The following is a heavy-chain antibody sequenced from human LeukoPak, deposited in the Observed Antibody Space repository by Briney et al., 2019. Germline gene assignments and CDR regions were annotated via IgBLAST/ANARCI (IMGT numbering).Heavy chain of an antibody. CDR1: GGSISSYY. J-gene: IGHJ4*02. CDR3: ASFYSSSWYYFDY. CDR2: IYNSGST. D-gene: IGHD6-13*01. V-gene: IGHV4-59*08. Sequence: SETLSLTCTVSGGSISSYYWSWIRQPPGKGLEWIGYIYNSGSTNYNPSLKSRVTISVDTSKNQFSLKLSSVTAADTAVYYCASFYSSSWYYFDYWGQGTLVTVSS.